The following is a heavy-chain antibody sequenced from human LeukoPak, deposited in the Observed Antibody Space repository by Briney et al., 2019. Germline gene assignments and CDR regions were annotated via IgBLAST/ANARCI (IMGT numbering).Heavy chain of an antibody. J-gene: IGHJ4*02. CDR3: ATRTRFLECFY. CDR1: GDTFSSYA. V-gene: IGHV1-69*13. Sequence: ASVKVSCKASGDTFSSYAISWVRQAPGQGLEWMGGIIPIFGTANYAQKFQGRVTITADESTSTAYMELSSLRSEDTAVYYCATRTRFLECFYWGQGTLVTVSS. CDR2: IIPIFGTA. D-gene: IGHD3-3*01.